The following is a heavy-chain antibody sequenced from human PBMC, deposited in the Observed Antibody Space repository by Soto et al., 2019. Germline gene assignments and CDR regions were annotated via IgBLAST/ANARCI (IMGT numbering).Heavy chain of an antibody. CDR3: TRDRRGYSGDYGMDV. V-gene: IGHV3-72*01. D-gene: IGHD5-18*01. Sequence: EVQLVESGGGLVQPGGYLRLSCAASGFTFSDHYMDWVRQAPGKGLEWVGRSRNKANSYTTEYAASVKGRFIISRDDSTNSLYLQMNSLKTEDTAVYYCTRDRRGYSGDYGMDVWGQGTTVTVSS. CDR1: GFTFSDHY. CDR2: SRNKANSYTT. J-gene: IGHJ6*02.